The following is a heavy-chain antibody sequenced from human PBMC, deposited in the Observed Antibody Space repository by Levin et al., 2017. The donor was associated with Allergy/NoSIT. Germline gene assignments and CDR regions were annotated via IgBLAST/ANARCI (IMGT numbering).Heavy chain of an antibody. D-gene: IGHD3-10*01. CDR3: ATLGSGSYYNIPDY. J-gene: IGHJ4*02. CDR1: GGSFSGYY. CDR2: INHSGST. V-gene: IGHV4-34*01. Sequence: SQTLSLTCAVYGGSFSGYYWSWIRQPPGKGLEWIGEINHSGSTNYNPSLKSRVTISVDTSKNQFSLKLSSVTAADTAVYYCATLGSGSYYNIPDYWGQGTLVTVSS.